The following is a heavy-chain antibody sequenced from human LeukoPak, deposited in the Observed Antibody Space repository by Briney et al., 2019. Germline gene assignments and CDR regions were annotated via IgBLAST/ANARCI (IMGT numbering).Heavy chain of an antibody. CDR2: IYYSGST. J-gene: IGHJ6*03. D-gene: IGHD3-22*01. Sequence: SETLSLTCTVSGGSISSSSYYWGWIRQPPGKGLEWIGSIYYSGSTYYNPSLKSRVTISVDTSKNQFSLKLSSVTAADTAVYYCARTFYDSSGYWPYYYMDVWGKGTTVTVSS. V-gene: IGHV4-39*01. CDR3: ARTFYDSSGYWPYYYMDV. CDR1: GGSISSSSYY.